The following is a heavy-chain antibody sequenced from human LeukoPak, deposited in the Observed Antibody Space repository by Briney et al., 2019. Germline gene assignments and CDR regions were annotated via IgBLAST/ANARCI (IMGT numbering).Heavy chain of an antibody. Sequence: GGSLRLSCAASGFTFSSYGMHWVRQAPGKGLEWVAVISYDGSNKYYADSVKGRFTISRDNAKNSLFVQMNSLKTEDTAVYYCTRLMSYYDSSGYEFDYWGQGTLVTVSS. J-gene: IGHJ4*02. CDR1: GFTFSSYG. CDR2: ISYDGSNK. CDR3: TRLMSYYDSSGYEFDY. D-gene: IGHD3-22*01. V-gene: IGHV3-33*05.